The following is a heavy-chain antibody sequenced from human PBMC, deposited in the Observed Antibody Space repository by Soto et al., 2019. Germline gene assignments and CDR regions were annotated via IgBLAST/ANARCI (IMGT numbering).Heavy chain of an antibody. CDR3: ARGYGAGDF. J-gene: IGHJ4*02. CDR1: GFTFGNYW. V-gene: IGHV3-7*03. D-gene: IGHD5-18*01. CDR2: IKEDGSEK. Sequence: PGGSLRLSCAASGFTFGNYWMHWVRQAPGKGLEWVANIKEDGSEKYYVDSAKGRFAISRDNAKNSLYLQMDSLRAEDTAVYYCARGYGAGDFWGQGTLVTVSS.